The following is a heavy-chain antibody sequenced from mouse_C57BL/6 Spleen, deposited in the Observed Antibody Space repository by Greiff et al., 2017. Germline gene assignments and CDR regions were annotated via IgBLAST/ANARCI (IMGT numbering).Heavy chain of an antibody. D-gene: IGHD1-1*01. J-gene: IGHJ1*03. Sequence: QVQLQQPGAELVKPGASVKMSCKASGYTFTSYWITWVKQRPGQGLEWIGDIYPGSGSTNYNEKFKSKATPTVDTSSSTAYMQLSSLTSEDSAVYYCARGGYYYGSSFNWYFDVWGTGTTVTVSS. V-gene: IGHV1-55*01. CDR1: GYTFTSYW. CDR3: ARGGYYYGSSFNWYFDV. CDR2: IYPGSGST.